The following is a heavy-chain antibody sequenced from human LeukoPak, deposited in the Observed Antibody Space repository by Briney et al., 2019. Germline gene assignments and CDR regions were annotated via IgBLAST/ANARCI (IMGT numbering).Heavy chain of an antibody. CDR1: GGSFSGYY. CDR3: AREEYWELPYFDY. J-gene: IGHJ4*02. V-gene: IGHV4-34*01. Sequence: SETLSLTCAVYGGSFSGYYWSWIRQPPGKGLEWIGEINHSGSTNYNPSLKSRVTTSVDTSKNQFSLKLSSVTAADTAVYYCAREEYWELPYFDYWGQGTLVTVSS. D-gene: IGHD1-26*01. CDR2: INHSGST.